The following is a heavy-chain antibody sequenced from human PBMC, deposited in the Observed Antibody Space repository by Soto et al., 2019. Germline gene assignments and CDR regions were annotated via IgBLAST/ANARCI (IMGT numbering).Heavy chain of an antibody. Sequence: GGSLRLSCAASGFTFSSYGMHWVRQAPGKGLEWVAVIWYDGSNKYYADSVKGRFTISRDNSKNTLYLQMNSLRAEDTAVYYCARDRIQLWLLFDYWGQGTLVTVSS. CDR1: GFTFSSYG. J-gene: IGHJ4*02. CDR3: ARDRIQLWLLFDY. V-gene: IGHV3-33*01. D-gene: IGHD5-18*01. CDR2: IWYDGSNK.